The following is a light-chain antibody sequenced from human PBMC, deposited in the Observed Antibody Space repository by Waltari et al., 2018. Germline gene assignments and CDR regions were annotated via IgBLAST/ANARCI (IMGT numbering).Light chain of an antibody. CDR2: DFS. J-gene: IGLJ3*02. CDR1: SSDVGTYNY. V-gene: IGLV2-14*03. CDR3: SSYITTNTLEL. Sequence: QSALTQPASVSGSPGQSITISCTGTSSDVGTYNYVSWYQQHPGKAPKLLIYDFSYRPSGVFYLFSGSKSGNTASLTISGLQAGNGADYYCSSYITTNTLELFGGGTSLTVL.